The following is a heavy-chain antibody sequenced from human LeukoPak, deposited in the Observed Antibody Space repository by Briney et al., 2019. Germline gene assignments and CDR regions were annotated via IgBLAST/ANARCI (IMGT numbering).Heavy chain of an antibody. Sequence: ASVKVSCKVSGYTLTELSMHWVRQAPGKGIEWMGGFDPEDGETIYAQKFQGRVTMTEDTSTDTAYMELSSLRSEDTAVYYCATGKGYYGSGSNWFDPWGQGTLVTVSS. CDR3: ATGKGYYGSGSNWFDP. J-gene: IGHJ5*02. CDR1: GYTLTELS. D-gene: IGHD3-10*01. V-gene: IGHV1-24*01. CDR2: FDPEDGET.